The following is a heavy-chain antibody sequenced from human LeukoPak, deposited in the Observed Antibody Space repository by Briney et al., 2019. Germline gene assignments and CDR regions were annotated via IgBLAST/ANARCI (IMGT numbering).Heavy chain of an antibody. Sequence: PGGSLRLSCAASGFTFSSFGMHWVRQAPGKGLEWVAVIWYDASNKYYADSVKGRFTISRGNSKNTLYLQMNSLRDDDTAVYYCVRGVGVSRFNYLDSWGQGTLVIVSS. J-gene: IGHJ4*02. CDR3: VRGVGVSRFNYLDS. CDR2: IWYDASNK. CDR1: GFTFSSFG. D-gene: IGHD6-13*01. V-gene: IGHV3-33*01.